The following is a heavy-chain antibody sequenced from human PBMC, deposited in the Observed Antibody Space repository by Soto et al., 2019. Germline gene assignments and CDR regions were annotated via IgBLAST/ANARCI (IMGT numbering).Heavy chain of an antibody. CDR1: GYTXTSYD. D-gene: IGHD3-16*02. CDR3: ARIAYDYVWGSYRRGGYGY. Sequence: ASVKVSCKASGYTXTSYDINWVRQATGQGLEWMGWMNPNSGNTGYAQKFQGRVTMTRNTSISTAYMELSSLRSEDTAVYYCARIAYDYVWGSYRRGGYGYWGQGTLVTVSS. J-gene: IGHJ4*02. V-gene: IGHV1-8*01. CDR2: MNPNSGNT.